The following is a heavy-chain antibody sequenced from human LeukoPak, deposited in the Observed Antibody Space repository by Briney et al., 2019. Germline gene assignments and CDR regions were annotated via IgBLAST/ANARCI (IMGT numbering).Heavy chain of an antibody. CDR2: ISYDGSNK. V-gene: IGHV3-30*18. CDR3: AKGKRFLEPGRYYYYYVMDV. CDR1: GFTFSSYG. J-gene: IGHJ6*02. D-gene: IGHD3-3*01. Sequence: GESLRLSCAASGFTFSSYGMHWVRQAPGKGLEWVAVISYDGSNKYYADSVKGRFTISRDNSKNTLYLQMNSLRAEDTAVYYCAKGKRFLEPGRYYYYYVMDVWGQGTTVTVSS.